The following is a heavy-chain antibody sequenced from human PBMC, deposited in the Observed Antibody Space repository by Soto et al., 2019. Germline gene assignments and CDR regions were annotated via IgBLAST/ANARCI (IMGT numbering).Heavy chain of an antibody. J-gene: IGHJ4*02. CDR3: AGDSHDTSGESYFDY. CDR1: DGSISGYY. D-gene: IGHD3-22*01. V-gene: IGHV4-59*01. Sequence: SETLSLTCTVSDGSISGYYWSWIRQPPGKGLEWIGYIYDSGNTNYNPSLESRVTISVDTSKNQISLKLSPLSAADTAVYYCAGDSHDTSGESYFDYWGQGTPVTVSS. CDR2: IYDSGNT.